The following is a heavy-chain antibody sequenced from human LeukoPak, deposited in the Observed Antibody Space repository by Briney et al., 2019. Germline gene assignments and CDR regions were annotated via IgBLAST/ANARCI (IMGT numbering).Heavy chain of an antibody. J-gene: IGHJ3*02. Sequence: GGSLRLSCAASGFTFSTYGMHWVRQAPGKGLEWVAVIWPNGSNKYHADSVKSRFTISRDNSKSTLFLQMSSLAAEDTAAYYCVGELLTAAGTIGAFDIWGRGTMVTVSS. D-gene: IGHD6-13*01. CDR1: GFTFSTYG. CDR2: IWPNGSNK. V-gene: IGHV3-33*01. CDR3: VGELLTAAGTIGAFDI.